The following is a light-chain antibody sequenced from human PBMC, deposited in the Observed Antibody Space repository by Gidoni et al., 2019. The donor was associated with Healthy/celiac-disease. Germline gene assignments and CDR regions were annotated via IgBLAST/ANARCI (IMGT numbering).Light chain of an antibody. J-gene: IGKJ1*01. CDR2: AAS. Sequence: DIHMTPSPSSLSASVGDRVTITCRASQSISSYLNWYQQKPGKAPKLLIYAASSLQSGVPSRFSGSGSGTDFTLTISSLQPEDFATYYCQRSYSTPRTFGQGTKVEIK. V-gene: IGKV1-39*01. CDR1: QSISSY. CDR3: QRSYSTPRT.